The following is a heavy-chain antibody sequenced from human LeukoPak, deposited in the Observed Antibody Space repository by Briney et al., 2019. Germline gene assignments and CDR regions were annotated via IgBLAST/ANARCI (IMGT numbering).Heavy chain of an antibody. CDR2: MNPNSGNT. CDR3: ARSFGGNYYYYYGMDV. V-gene: IGHV1-8*01. D-gene: IGHD3-10*01. CDR1: GYTFTSYD. Sequence: ASVEVSCKASGYTFTSYDINWVRQATGQGLEWMGWMNPNSGNTGYAQKFQGRVTMTRNTSISTAYMELSSLRSEDTAVYYCARSFGGNYYYYYGMDVWGQETTVTVSS. J-gene: IGHJ6*02.